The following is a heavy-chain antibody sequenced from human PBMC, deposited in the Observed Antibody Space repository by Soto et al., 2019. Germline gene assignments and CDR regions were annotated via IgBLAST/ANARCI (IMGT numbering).Heavy chain of an antibody. D-gene: IGHD2-8*01. CDR1: WFPLSSNY. V-gene: IGHV3-53*01. J-gene: IGHJ4*02. Sequence: AIWFPLSSNYVCWVRPAPGKWLKWVSVIYSGGSTYYADSVKGRFTISRDNSKNTLYLQMNSLSAEDTAVYYCAAQYGLVDYWGQGTLVTVSS. CDR3: AAQYGLVDY. CDR2: IYSGGST.